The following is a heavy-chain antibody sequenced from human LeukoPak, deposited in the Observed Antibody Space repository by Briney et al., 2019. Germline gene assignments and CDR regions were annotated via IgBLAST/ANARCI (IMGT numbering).Heavy chain of an antibody. V-gene: IGHV1-69*01. CDR2: IIPIFGTA. Sequence: SVKVSCKASGGTFTSYAINWVRQAPGQGLEWMGGIIPIFGTANYAQKFQGRVTITADESTSTAYMELRSLRSEDTAVYYCASLGGGSTVTTSLNYWGQGTLVTVSS. J-gene: IGHJ4*02. CDR3: ASLGGGSTVTTSLNY. CDR1: GGTFTSYA. D-gene: IGHD4-17*01.